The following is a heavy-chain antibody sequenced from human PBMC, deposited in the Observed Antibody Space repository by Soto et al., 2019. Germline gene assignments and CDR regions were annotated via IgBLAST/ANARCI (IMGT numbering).Heavy chain of an antibody. CDR2: ISAYNGNT. CDR3: ARSLSAGFYYYGMDV. D-gene: IGHD3-10*01. CDR1: GYTFTSYG. J-gene: IGHJ6*02. Sequence: ASVKVSCKASGYTFTSYGIIWVRQAPGQGLEWMGWISAYNGNTNYAQKLQGRVTMTTDTSTSTAYMELRSLRSDDTAVYYCARSLSAGFYYYGMDVWGQGTTVTVSS. V-gene: IGHV1-18*01.